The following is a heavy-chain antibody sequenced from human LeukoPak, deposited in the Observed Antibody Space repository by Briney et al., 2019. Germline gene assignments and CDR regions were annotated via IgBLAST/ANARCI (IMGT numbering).Heavy chain of an antibody. CDR1: GFTVSSNY. V-gene: IGHV3-30*03. Sequence: GGSLRLSCAASGFTVSSNYMSWVRQAPGKGLEWVAVISYDGSNKYYADSVKGRFTISRDNSKNTLCLQMNSLRAEDTAVYYCASQSGPSTEFDYWGQGTLVTVSS. CDR3: ASQSGPSTEFDY. CDR2: ISYDGSNK. D-gene: IGHD5/OR15-5a*01. J-gene: IGHJ4*02.